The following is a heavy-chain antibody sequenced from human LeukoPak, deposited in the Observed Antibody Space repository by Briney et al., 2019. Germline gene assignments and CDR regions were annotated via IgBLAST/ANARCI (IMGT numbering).Heavy chain of an antibody. D-gene: IGHD3-3*01. Sequence: GGSLRLSCAASGFTFSSYGMHWVRQAPGKGLEWVAFIRYDGSNKYYADSVKGRFTISRDNSKNTLYLQMNSLRAEDTAVYYCARLYDYDFWSGYHPFDYWGQGTLVTVSS. J-gene: IGHJ4*02. V-gene: IGHV3-30*02. CDR2: IRYDGSNK. CDR1: GFTFSSYG. CDR3: ARLYDYDFWSGYHPFDY.